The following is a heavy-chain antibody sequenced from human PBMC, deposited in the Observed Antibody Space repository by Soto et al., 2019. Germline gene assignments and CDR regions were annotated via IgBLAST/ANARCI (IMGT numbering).Heavy chain of an antibody. Sequence: EVQLVESGGGLVQPGRSLRLSCAASGFSFDDYAMHWVRQAPGKGLEWVSGINWNSGSIGYADSVKGRFTISRDNAKKSLYLQMNSLRAEDTALYYCAKDIGSSGWTGFDSWGQGTLVTVSS. CDR2: INWNSGSI. V-gene: IGHV3-9*01. D-gene: IGHD6-19*01. CDR3: AKDIGSSGWTGFDS. J-gene: IGHJ4*02. CDR1: GFSFDDYA.